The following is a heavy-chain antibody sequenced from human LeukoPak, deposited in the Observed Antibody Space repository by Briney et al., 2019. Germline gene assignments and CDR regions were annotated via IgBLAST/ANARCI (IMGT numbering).Heavy chain of an antibody. J-gene: IGHJ4*02. CDR3: ARDKRRLEY. V-gene: IGHV3-33*01. Sequence: GRSLRLSCAASGFTFSSDGMHCVRQAPGKGLEWVAVIWYDGSNKYYADSVKGRFTISRDNSKSTLYLQMNSLRAEDTAVYYCARDKRRLEYWGQGTLVTASS. CDR2: IWYDGSNK. CDR1: GFTFSSDG.